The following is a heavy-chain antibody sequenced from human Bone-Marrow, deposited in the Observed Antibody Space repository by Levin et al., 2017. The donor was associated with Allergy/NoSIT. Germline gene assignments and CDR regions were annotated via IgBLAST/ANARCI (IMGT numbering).Heavy chain of an antibody. CDR3: VKVGAGGLFDN. Sequence: SETLSLTCNVSGGSITSYYWTWIRQPPGKGLEWIGYVYYSGSTNYNPSLKSRVTMSIDTSKSQFSLKLSSVTAADTAVYYCVKVGAGGLFDNWGQGTLVTVSS. CDR1: GGSITSYY. D-gene: IGHD4/OR15-4a*01. J-gene: IGHJ4*02. V-gene: IGHV4-59*01. CDR2: VYYSGST.